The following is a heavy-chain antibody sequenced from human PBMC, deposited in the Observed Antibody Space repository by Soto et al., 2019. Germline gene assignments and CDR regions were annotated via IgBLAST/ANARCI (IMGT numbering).Heavy chain of an antibody. CDR3: ATQLSTYYDFWSGPYYFDY. CDR2: ISAYNGNT. D-gene: IGHD3-3*01. V-gene: IGHV1-18*01. CDR1: GYTVTSYG. Sequence: ASVKVSCKASGYTVTSYGISCVRQAPGQVLEWMGWISAYNGNTNYAQKLQGRVTMTTDTSTSTAYMELRSLRSDDTAVYYCATQLSTYYDFWSGPYYFDYWGQGTLVTVSS. J-gene: IGHJ4*02.